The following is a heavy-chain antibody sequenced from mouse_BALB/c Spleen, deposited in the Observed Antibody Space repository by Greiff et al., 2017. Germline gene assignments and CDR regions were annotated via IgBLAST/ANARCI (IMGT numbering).Heavy chain of an antibody. D-gene: IGHD1-1*01. V-gene: IGHV1S135*01. CDR1: GYSFTSYY. Sequence: EVQLQQSGPELMKPGASVKISCKASGYSFTSYYMHWVKQSHGKSLEWIGYIDPFNGGTSYNQKFKGKATLTVDKSSSTAYMHLSSLTSEDSAVYYCARDYGSSDGDYWGQGTTLTVSS. J-gene: IGHJ2*01. CDR3: ARDYGSSDGDY. CDR2: IDPFNGGT.